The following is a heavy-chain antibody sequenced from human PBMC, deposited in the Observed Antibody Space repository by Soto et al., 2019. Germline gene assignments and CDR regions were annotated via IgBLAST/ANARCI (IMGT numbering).Heavy chain of an antibody. CDR1: GFTFTSSA. J-gene: IGHJ6*02. Sequence: SVKVSCKASGFTFTSSAVQWVRQARGQRLEWIGWIVVGSGNTNYAQKFQERVTITRDMSTSTAYMELSSLRSEDTAVYYCAATVAGTDYYYYGMDVWGQGTTVTVSS. CDR3: AATVAGTDYYYYGMDV. D-gene: IGHD6-19*01. CDR2: IVVGSGNT. V-gene: IGHV1-58*01.